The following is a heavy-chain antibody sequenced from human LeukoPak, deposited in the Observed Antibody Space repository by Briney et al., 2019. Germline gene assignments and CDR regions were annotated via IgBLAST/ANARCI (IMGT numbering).Heavy chain of an antibody. D-gene: IGHD1-26*01. V-gene: IGHV4-39*07. CDR2: IYYSGST. J-gene: IGHJ3*02. Sequence: PSETLSLTCTVSGGSISSSSYYWGWIRQPPGKGLEWIGSIYYSGSTYYNPSLKSRVTISVDTSKNQFSLKLSSVTAADTAVYYCARAGVGGELESETDAFDIWGQGTMVTVSS. CDR1: GGSISSSSYY. CDR3: ARAGVGGELESETDAFDI.